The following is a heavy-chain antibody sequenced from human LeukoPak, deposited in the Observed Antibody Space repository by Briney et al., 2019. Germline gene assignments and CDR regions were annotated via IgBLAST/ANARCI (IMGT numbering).Heavy chain of an antibody. CDR1: GGSISSGSHY. J-gene: IGHJ6*04. CDR3: ARDSYDYVWGSPLDV. V-gene: IGHV4-61*02. Sequence: PSETLSLTCTVSGGSISSGSHYWSWIRQPAGKGLEWIGRIYTSGSTNYNPSLKSRVTISVDASKSQFSLKLSSVTAADTAVYYCARDSYDYVWGSPLDVWGKGTTVTVSS. CDR2: IYTSGST. D-gene: IGHD3-16*01.